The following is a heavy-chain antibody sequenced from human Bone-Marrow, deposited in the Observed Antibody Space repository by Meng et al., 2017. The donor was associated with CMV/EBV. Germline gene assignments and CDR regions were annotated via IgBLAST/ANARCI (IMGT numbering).Heavy chain of an antibody. CDR1: GGSISISSYY. V-gene: IGHV4-39*07. J-gene: IGHJ4*02. D-gene: IGHD2-2*02. CDR2: INHSGST. Sequence: SETLSLTCTVSGGSISISSYYWGWIRQPPGKGLEWIGEINHSGSTNYNPSLKSRVTISVDTSKNQFSLKLSSVTAADTAVYYCARGRCSSTSCYTPYWGQGTRVTVYS. CDR3: ARGRCSSTSCYTPY.